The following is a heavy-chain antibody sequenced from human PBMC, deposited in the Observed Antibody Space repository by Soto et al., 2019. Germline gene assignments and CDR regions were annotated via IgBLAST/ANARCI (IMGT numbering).Heavy chain of an antibody. J-gene: IGHJ5*02. Sequence: GGSLRLSCTASGFTFGDYAMSWFRQAPGKGLEWVGFIRSKAYGGTTEYAASVKGRFTISRDDSKSIAYLQMNSLKTEDTAVYYCTTNYYDSSGYDNWLDPWGQGTLVTVSS. CDR2: IRSKAYGGTT. CDR3: TTNYYDSSGYDNWLDP. CDR1: GFTFGDYA. D-gene: IGHD3-22*01. V-gene: IGHV3-49*03.